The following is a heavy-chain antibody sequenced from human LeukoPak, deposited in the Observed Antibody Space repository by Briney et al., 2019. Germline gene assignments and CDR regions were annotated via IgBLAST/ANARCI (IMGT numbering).Heavy chain of an antibody. Sequence: SETLSLTCTVSGGSIGTYYWSWIRQSPGKGLEWIGYIYVTGTRYNPYLQSRVTISVDRSRNQFSLNLTSVTAADTAVYYCVRRNYVSGRIDPWGQGTLVTVSS. CDR1: GGSIGTYY. V-gene: IGHV4-4*09. D-gene: IGHD3-16*01. CDR2: IYVTGT. CDR3: VRRNYVSGRIDP. J-gene: IGHJ5*02.